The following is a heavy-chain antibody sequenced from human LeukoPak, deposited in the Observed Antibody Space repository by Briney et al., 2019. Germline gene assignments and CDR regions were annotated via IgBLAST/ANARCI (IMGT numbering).Heavy chain of an antibody. Sequence: SGPTLVKHTQTLTLTCTFSGFSLTTTGVGVGWVRQSPGKALEWLTTIYWNNDKRYSPSLKSRLTIPKDTSKNQVVLTMTNMDPVDTATYYCAQYPDYGDDYDAFDIWGQGTMVTVSS. V-gene: IGHV2-5*01. CDR2: IYWNNDK. J-gene: IGHJ3*02. CDR1: GFSLTTTGVG. D-gene: IGHD4-17*01. CDR3: AQYPDYGDDYDAFDI.